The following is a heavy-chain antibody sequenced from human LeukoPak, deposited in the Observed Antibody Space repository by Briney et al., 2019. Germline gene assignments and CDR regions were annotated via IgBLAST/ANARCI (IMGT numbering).Heavy chain of an antibody. CDR3: ARGTYCSGGSCYSRHDY. CDR1: GGSFSGYY. Sequence: PSETLSLTCAVYGGSFSGYYWSWIRQPPGKGLEWIGEINHSGSTNYNPSLKSRVTISVDTSKNQFSLKLSSVTAADTAVYHCARGTYCSGGSCYSRHDYWGQGTLVTVSS. V-gene: IGHV4-34*01. J-gene: IGHJ4*02. CDR2: INHSGST. D-gene: IGHD2-15*01.